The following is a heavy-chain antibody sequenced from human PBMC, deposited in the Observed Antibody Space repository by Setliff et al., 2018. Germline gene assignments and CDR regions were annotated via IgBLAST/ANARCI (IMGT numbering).Heavy chain of an antibody. CDR3: ARGYRGYYNFWSGSQGANWFDP. CDR1: GGTFSSYA. Sequence: GASVKVSCKASGGTFSSYAISWVRQAPGQGLEWMGGIIPIFGTANYAQKFQGRVTITADESTSTAYMELSSLRSEDTAVYYSARGYRGYYNFWSGSQGANWFDPWGQGTLVTVSS. CDR2: IIPIFGTA. V-gene: IGHV1-69*13. D-gene: IGHD3-3*01. J-gene: IGHJ5*02.